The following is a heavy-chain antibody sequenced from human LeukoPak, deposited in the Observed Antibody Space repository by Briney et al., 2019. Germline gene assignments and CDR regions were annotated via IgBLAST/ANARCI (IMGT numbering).Heavy chain of an antibody. CDR3: AREGNTGSLTHFDY. D-gene: IGHD1-26*01. CDR1: GDSISTYY. CDR2: IYYSGRT. J-gene: IGHJ4*02. Sequence: SETLSLTCTVSGDSISTYYWSWIRQPPGKGLEWIGYIYYSGRTNYNPSLKSRVTISVDTSKNQFSLRLSSVTVADTAVYYCAREGNTGSLTHFDYWGQGTLVTVSS. V-gene: IGHV4-59*12.